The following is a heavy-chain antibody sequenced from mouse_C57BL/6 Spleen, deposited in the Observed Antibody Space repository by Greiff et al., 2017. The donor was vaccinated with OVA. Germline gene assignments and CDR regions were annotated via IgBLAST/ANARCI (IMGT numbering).Heavy chain of an antibody. CDR3: AREDSKRYFDY. J-gene: IGHJ2*01. CDR1: GFTFSDYY. D-gene: IGHD2-5*01. V-gene: IGHV5-16*01. CDR2: INYDGSST. Sequence: EVKLVESEGGLVQPGSSMKLSCTASGFTFSDYYMAWVRQVPEKGLEWVANINYDGSSTYYLDSLKSRFIISRDNAKNILYLQMSSLKSEDTATYYCAREDSKRYFDYWGQGTTLTVSS.